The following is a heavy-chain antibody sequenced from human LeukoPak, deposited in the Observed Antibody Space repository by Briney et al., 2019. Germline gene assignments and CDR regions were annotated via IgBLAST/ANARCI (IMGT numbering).Heavy chain of an antibody. CDR3: ARWGSGYNLFDY. J-gene: IGHJ4*02. Sequence: GGSLRLSCAPSGFIFEDYVMHRVRQAPGKGLEWVSGINWNGGSTGYADSVKGRFTISRDNAKNSLYLQMNSLRAEDTALYYCARWGSGYNLFDYWGQGILVTVSS. D-gene: IGHD3-3*01. CDR2: INWNGGST. CDR1: GFIFEDYV. V-gene: IGHV3-20*04.